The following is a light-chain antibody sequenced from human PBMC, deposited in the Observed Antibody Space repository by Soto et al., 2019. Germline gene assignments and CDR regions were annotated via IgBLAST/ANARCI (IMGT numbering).Light chain of an antibody. V-gene: IGKV1-27*01. Sequence: DIQMTQSPSSLSASVGDRVTITCRASQGISTYLVWYQQKPGTVPKLLIFAASTLHSGVPSRFSGSGSGTDFTLTISSLQPEDFATYYCQNYIGAPWTFGQGTKVEIK. CDR2: AAS. J-gene: IGKJ1*01. CDR1: QGISTY. CDR3: QNYIGAPWT.